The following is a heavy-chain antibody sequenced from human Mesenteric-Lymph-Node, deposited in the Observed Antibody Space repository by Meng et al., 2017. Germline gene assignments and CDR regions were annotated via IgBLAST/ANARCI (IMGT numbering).Heavy chain of an antibody. V-gene: IGHV1-8*01. J-gene: IGHJ4*02. Sequence: HVRLVQSGAEVKKPGDSVKVSCKASGYTFTSYDINWARQATGQGLEWMGWMNPDSGNLAYAKNFQGRVTMTRDTSISTAYMELSSLRFEDTAVYYCARGRKWGTTGSDGAGYWGQGTLVTVSS. CDR2: MNPDSGNL. D-gene: IGHD1-1*01. CDR3: ARGRKWGTTGSDGAGY. CDR1: GYTFTSYD.